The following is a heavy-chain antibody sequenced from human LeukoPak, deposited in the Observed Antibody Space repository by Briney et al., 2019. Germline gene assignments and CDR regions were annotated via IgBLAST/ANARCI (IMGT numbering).Heavy chain of an antibody. Sequence: AGGSLRLSCAASGFTFSTYWMHWVRQAPGKGRVGVSRINSDGSNTRNADSVTGRFTISRDNAKNTLYLQMNSLRAEDTAVYYCARERRLYCSSTSCYEDFDYWGQGTLVTVSS. D-gene: IGHD2-2*01. CDR1: GFTFSTYW. V-gene: IGHV3-74*01. CDR3: ARERRLYCSSTSCYEDFDY. J-gene: IGHJ4*02. CDR2: INSDGSNT.